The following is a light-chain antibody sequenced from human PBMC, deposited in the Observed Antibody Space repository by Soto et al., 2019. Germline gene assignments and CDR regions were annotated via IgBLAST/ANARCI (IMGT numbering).Light chain of an antibody. Sequence: QSPLTQPASVSGSPGQSITISCTGNSSDVGGYNYVSWYQQHPGKAPKLMIFDVNNRPSGISNRFSGSKSGNTASLTISGLQAEDEADYYCSSYTSSSTPGVFGTGTKVTVL. CDR2: DVN. CDR1: SSDVGGYNY. CDR3: SSYTSSSTPGV. J-gene: IGLJ1*01. V-gene: IGLV2-14*01.